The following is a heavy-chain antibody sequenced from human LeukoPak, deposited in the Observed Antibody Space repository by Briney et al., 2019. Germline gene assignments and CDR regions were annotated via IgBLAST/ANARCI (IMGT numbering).Heavy chain of an antibody. V-gene: IGHV4-4*07. CDR3: ARDKYSGSTYYYYYMDV. J-gene: IGHJ6*03. CDR2: IYTSGST. D-gene: IGHD3-10*01. Sequence: SETLSLTCTVSGGSISTYYWSWIRQPAGKGLEWIGRIYTSGSTNYNPSLKSRVTMSADTSKNQFSLKLSSVTAADTAVYYCARDKYSGSTYYYYYMDVWGKGTTVTVSS. CDR1: GGSISTYY.